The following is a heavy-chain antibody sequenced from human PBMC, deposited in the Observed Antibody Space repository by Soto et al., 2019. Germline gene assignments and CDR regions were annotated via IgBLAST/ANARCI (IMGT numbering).Heavy chain of an antibody. V-gene: IGHV1-69*04. D-gene: IGHD3-10*01. CDR1: GGTFSSYT. CDR2: IIPILGIA. Sequence: ASVKVSCKASGGTFSSYTISWVRQAPRQGLEWMGRIIPILGIANYAQKFQGRVTITADKSTSTAYMELSSLRSEDTAVYYCARDFFSYGSGSSPPWGQGTLVTVSS. J-gene: IGHJ5*02. CDR3: ARDFFSYGSGSSPP.